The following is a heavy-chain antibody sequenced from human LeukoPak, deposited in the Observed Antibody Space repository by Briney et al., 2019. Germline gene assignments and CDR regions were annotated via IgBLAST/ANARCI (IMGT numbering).Heavy chain of an antibody. V-gene: IGHV3-15*01. CDR2: IKTKTDGGTT. CDR1: GFIFTNAW. J-gene: IGHJ4*02. D-gene: IGHD3-10*01. CDR3: ARRRWFGEIWAFDY. Sequence: GGSLRLSCAVSGFIFTNAWMTWVRQAPGKGLEWVGRIKTKTDGGTTDYAAPVKGRFTISRDDSKNTLYLQMNSLKTEDTAVYYCARRRWFGEIWAFDYRGQGTLVTVSS.